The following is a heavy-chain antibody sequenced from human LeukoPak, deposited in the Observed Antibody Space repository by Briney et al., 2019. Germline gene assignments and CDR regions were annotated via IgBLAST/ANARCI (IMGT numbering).Heavy chain of an antibody. J-gene: IGHJ1*01. CDR2: IYYSGST. CDR1: GGSISSYY. V-gene: IGHV4-59*08. Sequence: SETLSLTCTVSGGSISSYYWSWIRQPPGKGLEWIGYIYYSGSTNYNPSLKSRVTISVDASKNQFSLKLSSVTAADTAVYYCARHEGSKTKATLTAFQHWGQGTLVTVSS. D-gene: IGHD2-15*01. CDR3: ARHEGSKTKATLTAFQH.